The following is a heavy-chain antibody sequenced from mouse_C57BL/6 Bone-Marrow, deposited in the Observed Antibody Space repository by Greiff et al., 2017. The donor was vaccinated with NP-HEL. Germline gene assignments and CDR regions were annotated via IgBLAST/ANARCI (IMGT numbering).Heavy chain of an antibody. J-gene: IGHJ2*01. Sequence: EVQVVESGGGLVKPGGSLKLSCAASGFTFSSYAMSWVRQTPEKRLEWVATISDGGSYTYYPDNVKGRFTISRDNAKNNLYLQMSHLKSEDTAMYYCAREELGGDYWGQGTTLTVSS. V-gene: IGHV5-4*01. D-gene: IGHD4-1*01. CDR2: ISDGGSYT. CDR1: GFTFSSYA. CDR3: AREELGGDY.